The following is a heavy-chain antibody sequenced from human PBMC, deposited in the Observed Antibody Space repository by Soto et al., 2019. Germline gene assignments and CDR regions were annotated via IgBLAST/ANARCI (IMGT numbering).Heavy chain of an antibody. CDR3: AEVPQHDGYFYYYMAG. D-gene: IGHD6-13*01. Sequence: QVQLLQSGAEVKKPGASVKVSCKASGYTFTNYGITWVRQAPGQGLEWMGWISAYNGDTHYTQRLQGRVTMTTDTSTSTACMELRGQRSVDTTVYYCAEVPQHDGYFYYYMAGWGTVTTVSVS. J-gene: IGHJ6*03. CDR2: ISAYNGDT. V-gene: IGHV1-18*01. CDR1: GYTFTNYG.